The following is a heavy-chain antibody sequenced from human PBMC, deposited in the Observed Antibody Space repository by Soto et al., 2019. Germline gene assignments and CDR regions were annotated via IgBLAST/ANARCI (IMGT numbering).Heavy chain of an antibody. V-gene: IGHV4-34*01. CDR1: GGSFSGYC. CDR3: ARIGYYDSSGYWKGYYGMDV. CDR2: INHSGST. D-gene: IGHD3-22*01. Sequence: SETLSLTCAVYGGSFSGYCWSWIRQPPGKGLEWIGEINHSGSTNYNPSLKSRVTISVDTSKNQFSLKLSSVTAADTAVYYCARIGYYDSSGYWKGYYGMDVWGQGTTVTVSS. J-gene: IGHJ6*02.